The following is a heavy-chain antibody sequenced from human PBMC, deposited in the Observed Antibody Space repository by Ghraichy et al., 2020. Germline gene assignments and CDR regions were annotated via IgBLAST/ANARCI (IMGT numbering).Heavy chain of an antibody. J-gene: IGHJ4*02. CDR3: GRAFDEYYDSSGYSFDY. V-gene: IGHV3-74*01. CDR1: GFTFSRYW. Sequence: GGSLRLSCAASGFTFSRYWMHWFRQAPGKGLVWVSRIKNDGTTTNYADSVKGRFTISRDNAKNTLYLQMNSLRAEDTAVYYCGRAFDEYYDSSGYSFDYWGQGTLVTVSS. CDR2: IKNDGTTT. D-gene: IGHD3-22*01.